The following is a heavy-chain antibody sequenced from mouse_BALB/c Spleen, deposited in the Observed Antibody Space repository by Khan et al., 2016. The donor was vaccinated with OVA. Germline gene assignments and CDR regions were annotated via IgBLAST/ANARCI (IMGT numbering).Heavy chain of an antibody. D-gene: IGHD2-1*01. J-gene: IGHJ4*01. Sequence: VQLQQSGPGLVKPCQTLSLSCTVSGYSFTSGYAWYLIRQFPGDKLEWVGYISYSGGTTYNPSFKSRFFISRDTSKNPFFLQLNYVTTEDTATYYCARGIYFGYAMDYWGQGTPLTVSS. CDR2: ISYSGGT. CDR1: GYSFTSGYA. CDR3: ARGIYFGYAMDY. V-gene: IGHV3-2*02.